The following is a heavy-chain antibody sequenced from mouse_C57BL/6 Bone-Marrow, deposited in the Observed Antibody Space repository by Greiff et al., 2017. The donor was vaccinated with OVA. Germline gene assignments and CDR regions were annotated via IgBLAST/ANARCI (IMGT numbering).Heavy chain of an antibody. CDR2: IDPETGGT. CDR1: GYTFTDYE. CDR3: APYYWFAY. D-gene: IGHD1-1*01. J-gene: IGHJ3*01. V-gene: IGHV1-15*01. Sequence: QVQLQQSGAELVRPGASVTLSCKASGYTFTDYEMHWVKQTPVHGLEWIGAIDPETGGTAYNQKFKGKAILTADKSSSTAYMELRSLTAEDSAVYYCAPYYWFAYWGQGTLVTVSA.